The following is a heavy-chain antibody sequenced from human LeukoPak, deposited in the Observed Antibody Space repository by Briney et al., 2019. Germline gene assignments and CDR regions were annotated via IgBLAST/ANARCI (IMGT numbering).Heavy chain of an antibody. J-gene: IGHJ5*02. CDR1: GFTFSSYS. D-gene: IGHD6-19*01. Sequence: GGSQRLSCAASGFTFSSYSMNWVRQAPGKGLEWVSSISSSSSHIYYADSVKGRFTISRDNAKNSLYLQMNSLRAEDTAVYHCARGEDRSSGWYREFDTWGQGTLVTVSS. CDR2: ISSSSSHI. CDR3: ARGEDRSSGWYREFDT. V-gene: IGHV3-21*01.